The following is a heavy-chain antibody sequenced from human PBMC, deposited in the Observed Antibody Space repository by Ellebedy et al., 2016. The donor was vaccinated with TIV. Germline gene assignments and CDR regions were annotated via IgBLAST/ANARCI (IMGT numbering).Heavy chain of an antibody. CDR2: ISSSSSNM. D-gene: IGHD6-13*01. V-gene: IGHV3-21*01. CDR1: GFTFSTYS. CDR3: ARDLFSIAAAPYYYYYGMDV. J-gene: IGHJ6*02. Sequence: GESLKISCAASGFTFSTYSMNWVRQAPGKGLEWVSSISSSSSNMYYAASVKGRFTISRDNAKNSLYLQMNSLRAEDTAVYYCARDLFSIAAAPYYYYYGMDVWGQGTTVTVSS.